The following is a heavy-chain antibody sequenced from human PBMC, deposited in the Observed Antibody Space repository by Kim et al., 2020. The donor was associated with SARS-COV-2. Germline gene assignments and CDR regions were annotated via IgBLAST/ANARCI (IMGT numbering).Heavy chain of an antibody. CDR2: IYYSGST. CDR3: ARSDGGGYEILFDY. V-gene: IGHV4-59*13. CDR1: GGSISSYY. Sequence: SETLSLTCTVSGGSISSYYWSWIRQPPGKGLEWIGYIYYSGSTNYNPSLKSRVTISVDTSKNQFSLKLSSVTAADTAVYYCARSDGGGYEILFDYWGQGTLVTVSS. D-gene: IGHD5-12*01. J-gene: IGHJ4*02.